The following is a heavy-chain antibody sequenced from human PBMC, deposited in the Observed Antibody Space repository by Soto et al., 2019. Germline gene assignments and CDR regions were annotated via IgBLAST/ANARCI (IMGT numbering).Heavy chain of an antibody. CDR1: GGSISSSSYY. CDR2: IYYSGST. Sequence: PSETLSLTCTVSGGSISSSSYYWGWIRQPPGKGLEWIGSIYYSGSTHHNPSLKSRVTISVDTSKNHFSLKLSSVTAADTAVYYCATQEVGGSYVYTFDPWGQGTLVTVSS. D-gene: IGHD1-26*01. CDR3: ATQEVGGSYVYTFDP. V-gene: IGHV4-39*02. J-gene: IGHJ5*02.